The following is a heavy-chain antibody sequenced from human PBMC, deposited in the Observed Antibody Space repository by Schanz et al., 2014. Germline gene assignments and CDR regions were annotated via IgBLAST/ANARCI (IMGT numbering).Heavy chain of an antibody. V-gene: IGHV3-33*06. D-gene: IGHD1-26*01. CDR1: GFTFSSYG. CDR3: VKDLQRELLRDDHYYGMDV. Sequence: LVESGGCVVQPGRSLRLSCAASGFTFSSYGMHWVRQVPGKGREWVAVVCYDGSKKYYADSVKGRFTTSRDNSKNTMYLQMNSLRAEDTAVYYCVKDLQRELLRDDHYYGMDVWGQGTTVTVSS. J-gene: IGHJ6*02. CDR2: VCYDGSKK.